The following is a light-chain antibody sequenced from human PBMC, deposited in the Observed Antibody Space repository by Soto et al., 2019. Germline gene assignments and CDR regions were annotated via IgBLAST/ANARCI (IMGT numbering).Light chain of an antibody. CDR2: GVS. CDR1: QSIDTN. Sequence: EIVMTQSPATLSLSPGDTATLSCRASQSIDTNLAWYVQKPGQAPRRLMYGVSTWGTGVTARFSGSGSGTEFTLTISSLQSEDFAVYYCQQYGRSPYSFGQGTKLEIK. J-gene: IGKJ2*01. CDR3: QQYGRSPYS. V-gene: IGKV3D-15*01.